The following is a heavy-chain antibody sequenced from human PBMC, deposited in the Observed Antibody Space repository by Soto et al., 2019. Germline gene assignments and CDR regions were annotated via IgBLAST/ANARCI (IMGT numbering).Heavy chain of an antibody. CDR3: AIVGLELGKNDAFDI. CDR2: ISSSGSTI. CDR1: GFTFSSYE. J-gene: IGHJ3*02. D-gene: IGHD1-7*01. Sequence: GGSLRLSCAASGFTFSSYEMNWVRQAPGKGLEWVSYISSSGSTIYYADSVKGRFTISRYNAKNSLYLQMNSLRAEDTTVFYCAIVGLELGKNDAFDIWGQGTMVTVSS. V-gene: IGHV3-48*03.